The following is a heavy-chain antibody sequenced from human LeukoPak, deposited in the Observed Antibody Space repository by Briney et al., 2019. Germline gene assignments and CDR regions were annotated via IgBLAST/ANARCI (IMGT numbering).Heavy chain of an antibody. V-gene: IGHV4-34*01. CDR1: GGSFSGYY. CDR2: INHSGSI. D-gene: IGHD3-10*01. CDR3: ARAGRGFGGSGSYRPYYMDV. J-gene: IGHJ6*03. Sequence: SETLSLTCAVYGGSFSGYYWSWIRQPPGKGLEWVGEINHSGSINYNPSLKSRVTISVDTSKNQFSLKLSSVTAADTAVYYCARAGRGFGGSGSYRPYYMDVWGKGTTVTISS.